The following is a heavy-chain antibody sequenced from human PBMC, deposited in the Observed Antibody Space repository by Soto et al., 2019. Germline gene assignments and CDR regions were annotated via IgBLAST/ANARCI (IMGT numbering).Heavy chain of an antibody. J-gene: IGHJ3*02. D-gene: IGHD3-22*01. V-gene: IGHV3-30-3*01. CDR1: GFTFSSYA. CDR2: ISYDGSNK. Sequence: GGALRLSCAASGFTFSSYAMHWVRQAPGKGLEGVAVISYDGSNKYYADSVKGRFTISRDNSKNTLYLQMNSLRDDDTAVYYCASRGYYDSTTLRAFDIWGQGTTVTVSS. CDR3: ASRGYYDSTTLRAFDI.